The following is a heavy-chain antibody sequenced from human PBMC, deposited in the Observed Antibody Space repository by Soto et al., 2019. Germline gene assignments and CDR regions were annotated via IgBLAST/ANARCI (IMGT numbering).Heavy chain of an antibody. Sequence: GESLRLSCAASGFTFSIYGMHWVRPAPGKVLEWVAVIWYDGSNKYYADSVKGRFTISRGTSKNSLYLQMNSLRAEDTAVYYCARDHPMTTPKPDYYYYYYMDVWGKGTTVTVSS. CDR3: ARDHPMTTPKPDYYYYYYMDV. V-gene: IGHV3-33*08. D-gene: IGHD4-4*01. J-gene: IGHJ6*03. CDR2: IWYDGSNK. CDR1: GFTFSIYG.